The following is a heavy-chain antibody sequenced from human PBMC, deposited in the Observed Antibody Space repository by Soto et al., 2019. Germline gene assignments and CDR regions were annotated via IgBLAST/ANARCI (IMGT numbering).Heavy chain of an antibody. V-gene: IGHV1-18*01. CDR2: ISAYNGNT. Sequence: APVKVSCKASGYTFINYGINWVRQAPGQGLEWMGWISAYNGNTKDAQKFQDRVTMTTDTSTSTAYMELTGLRSDDTAVYYCGRDMVTFGGVIVSGYWGQGTQVTVSS. J-gene: IGHJ4*02. CDR3: GRDMVTFGGVIVSGY. D-gene: IGHD3-16*02. CDR1: GYTFINYG.